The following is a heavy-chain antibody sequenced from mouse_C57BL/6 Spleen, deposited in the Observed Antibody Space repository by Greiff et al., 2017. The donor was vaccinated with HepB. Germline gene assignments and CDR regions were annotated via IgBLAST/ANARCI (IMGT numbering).Heavy chain of an antibody. CDR1: GYTFTSYW. V-gene: IGHV1-55*01. CDR2: IYPGSGST. D-gene: IGHD2-4*01. Sequence: VQLQQPGAELVKPGASVKMSCKASGYTFTSYWITWVKQRPGQGLEWIGDIYPGSGSTNYNEKFKSKATLTVDTSSSTAYMQLSSLTSEDSAVYYCAREGIYYDYEGYFDYWGQGTTLTVSS. J-gene: IGHJ2*01. CDR3: AREGIYYDYEGYFDY.